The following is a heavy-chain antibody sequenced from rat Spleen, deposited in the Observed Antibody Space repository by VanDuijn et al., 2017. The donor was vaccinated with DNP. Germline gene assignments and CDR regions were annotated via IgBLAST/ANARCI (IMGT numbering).Heavy chain of an antibody. CDR1: GYSITSDY. J-gene: IGHJ1*01. V-gene: IGHV3-1*01. CDR3: ARWGYLYFDF. Sequence: EVRLQESGPGLVKPSQSLSLTCSVTGYSITSDYWGWIRKFPGNKMEWIGHISYSGRATYNPSLKSRISITRDTSKNQFFLQLNSVTTEDTATYYCARWGYLYFDFWGPGTMITVSS. D-gene: IGHD1-11*01. CDR2: ISYSGRA.